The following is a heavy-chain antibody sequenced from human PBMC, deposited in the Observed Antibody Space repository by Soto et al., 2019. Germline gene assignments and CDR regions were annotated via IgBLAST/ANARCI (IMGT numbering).Heavy chain of an antibody. V-gene: IGHV5-51*01. J-gene: IGHJ4*02. Sequence: GGSLRLSCKGSGYSFTSYWIGWVRQMPGKGLEWMGIIYPGDSDTRYSPSFQGQVTISADKSISTAYLQWSSLKASDTAMYYCARALTYYYDSSGYALFDYWGQGTLVTVSS. CDR2: IYPGDSDT. CDR3: ARALTYYYDSSGYALFDY. CDR1: GYSFTSYW. D-gene: IGHD3-22*01.